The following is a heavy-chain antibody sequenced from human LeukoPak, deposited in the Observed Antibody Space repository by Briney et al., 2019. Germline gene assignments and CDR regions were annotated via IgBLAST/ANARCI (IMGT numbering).Heavy chain of an antibody. V-gene: IGHV3-30-3*01. J-gene: IGHJ4*02. CDR1: GFTFSSYA. D-gene: IGHD4-23*01. CDR3: ARAYDYGGNIVY. Sequence: GGSLRLSCAASGFTFSSYAMHWVRQAPGKGLEWVAVISYDGSNKYYADSVKGRFTISRDNSKNTLYLQMNSLRAEDTAVYYCARAYDYGGNIVYWGQGTLVTVSS. CDR2: ISYDGSNK.